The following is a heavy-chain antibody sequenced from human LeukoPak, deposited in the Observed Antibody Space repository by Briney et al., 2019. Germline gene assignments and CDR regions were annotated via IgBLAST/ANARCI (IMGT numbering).Heavy chain of an antibody. CDR3: LVGATAALPFDY. V-gene: IGHV3-23*01. J-gene: IGHJ4*02. CDR1: GFTFSDYY. Sequence: GGSLRLSCAASGFTFSDYYMSWVRQAPGKGLEWVSAISGSGGSTYYADSVKGRFTISRDNSKNTLYLQMNSLRAEDTAVYYCLVGATAALPFDYWGQGTLVTVSS. D-gene: IGHD1-26*01. CDR2: ISGSGGST.